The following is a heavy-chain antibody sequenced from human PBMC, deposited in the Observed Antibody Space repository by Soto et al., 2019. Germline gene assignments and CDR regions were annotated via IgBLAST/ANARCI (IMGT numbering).Heavy chain of an antibody. CDR1: GGSISSGGYY. Sequence: PSETLSLTCTVSGGSISSGGYYWSWIRQHPGKGLEWIGYIYYSGSTYYNPSLKSRVTISVDTSKNQFSLKLSSVTAADTAVYYCARAAGPYGGNWFDPWGQGTLVTVSS. V-gene: IGHV4-31*03. J-gene: IGHJ5*02. CDR2: IYYSGST. D-gene: IGHD4-17*01. CDR3: ARAAGPYGGNWFDP.